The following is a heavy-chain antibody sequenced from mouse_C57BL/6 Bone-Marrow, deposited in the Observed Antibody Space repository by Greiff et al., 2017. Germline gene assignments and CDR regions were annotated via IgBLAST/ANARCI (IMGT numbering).Heavy chain of an antibody. CDR3: ARSMRLRRFDY. CDR1: GYTFTSYW. D-gene: IGHD2-4*01. J-gene: IGHJ2*01. Sequence: QVQLQQPGAELVRPGSSVKLSCKASGYTFTSYWMDWVKQRPGQGLEWIGNIYPSDSETHYNQKFKDKATLTVDKSSSTAYMQLSSLTSEDSAVYYGARSMRLRRFDYWGQGTTLTVSS. CDR2: IYPSDSET. V-gene: IGHV1-61*01.